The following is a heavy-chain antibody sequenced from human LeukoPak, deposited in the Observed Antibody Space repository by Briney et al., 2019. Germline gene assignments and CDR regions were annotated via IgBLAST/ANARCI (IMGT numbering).Heavy chain of an antibody. D-gene: IGHD3-22*01. Sequence: GGSLKLSCAVSGFTFTDSAMHWVRQASGKGLEWVGRIRSKANNYATSYDASVKGRFTISRDDSKNTAFLQMDSLKTEDTAVYYCTRRYYHDSSGNYYGDYWGQGTRVTVSS. CDR2: IRSKANNYAT. V-gene: IGHV3-73*01. CDR3: TRRYYHDSSGNYYGDY. CDR1: GFTFTDSA. J-gene: IGHJ4*02.